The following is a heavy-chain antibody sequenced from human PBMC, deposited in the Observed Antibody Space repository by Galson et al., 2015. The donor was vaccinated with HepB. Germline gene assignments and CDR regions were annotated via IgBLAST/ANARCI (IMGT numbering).Heavy chain of an antibody. Sequence: SLRLSCAASRFTFSSYAMHWVRQAPGKGLEWGAVISYDGSNEYYADSVKGRFTISRDNSKNTLYLQMNKLKAEDTAVYYCARTPYSNSWGYYGMDVWGQGTTVTVSS. CDR1: RFTFSSYA. J-gene: IGHJ6*02. CDR3: ARTPYSNSWGYYGMDV. V-gene: IGHV3-30-3*01. D-gene: IGHD6-13*01. CDR2: ISYDGSNE.